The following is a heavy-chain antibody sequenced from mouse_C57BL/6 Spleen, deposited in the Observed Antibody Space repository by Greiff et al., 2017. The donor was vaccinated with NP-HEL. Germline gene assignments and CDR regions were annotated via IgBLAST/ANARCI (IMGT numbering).Heavy chain of an antibody. CDR3: ARDYGSPYAMDY. J-gene: IGHJ4*01. D-gene: IGHD1-1*01. Sequence: EVQLVESGPGLVKPSQSLSLTCSVTGYSITSGYYWNWIRQFPGNKLEWMGYISYDGSNNYNPSLKNRISITRDTSKNQFFLKLNSVTTEDTATYYCARDYGSPYAMDYWGQGTSVTVSS. CDR2: ISYDGSN. CDR1: GYSITSGYY. V-gene: IGHV3-6*01.